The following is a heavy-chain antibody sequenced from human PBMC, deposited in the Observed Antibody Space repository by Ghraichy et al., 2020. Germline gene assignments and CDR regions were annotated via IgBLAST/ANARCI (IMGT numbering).Heavy chain of an antibody. J-gene: IGHJ6*02. CDR2: INPNSGGT. D-gene: IGHD4-17*01. CDR1: GYTFTGYY. V-gene: IGHV1-2*02. Sequence: ASVKVSCKASGYTFTGYYMHWVRQAPGQGLEWMGWINPNSGGTNYAQKFQGRVTMTRDTSISTAYMELSRLRSDDTAVYYCARDRRGTVTTSPDIYYYYGMDVWGQGTTVTVSS. CDR3: ARDRRGTVTTSPDIYYYYGMDV.